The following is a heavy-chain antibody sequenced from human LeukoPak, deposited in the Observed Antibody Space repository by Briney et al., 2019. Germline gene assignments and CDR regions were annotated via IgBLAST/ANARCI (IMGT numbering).Heavy chain of an antibody. J-gene: IGHJ3*02. Sequence: YSGGSTYYADSAKGRFTISRHNSKHTLYLQMNSLRAEDTAVYYCACTYAPSTPTDWVAFDIWGQGTMVTVSS. D-gene: IGHD2-8*01. CDR3: ACTYAPSTPTDWVAFDI. V-gene: IGHV3-53*04. CDR2: YSGGST.